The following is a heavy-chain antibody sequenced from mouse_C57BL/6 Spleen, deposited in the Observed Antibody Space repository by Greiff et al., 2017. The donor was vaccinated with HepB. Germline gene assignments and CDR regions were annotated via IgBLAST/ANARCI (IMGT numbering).Heavy chain of an antibody. Sequence: EVHLVESGGGLVKPGGSLKLSCAASGFTFSDYGMHWVRQAPEKGLEWVAYISSGSSTIYYADTVKGRFTISRDNAKNTLFLQRTSLRSEDTAMYYCARGTRRLDWYFDVWGTGTTGTVSS. CDR3: ARGTRRLDWYFDV. CDR2: ISSGSSTI. D-gene: IGHD2-13*01. CDR1: GFTFSDYG. J-gene: IGHJ1*03. V-gene: IGHV5-17*01.